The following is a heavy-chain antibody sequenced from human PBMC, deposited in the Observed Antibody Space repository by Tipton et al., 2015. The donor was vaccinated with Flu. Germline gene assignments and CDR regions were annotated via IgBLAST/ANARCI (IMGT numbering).Heavy chain of an antibody. CDR2: IYYSGST. J-gene: IGHJ4*02. CDR3: ARGMGGYCSGGSCFRDRYFDY. Sequence: LRLSCTVSGGSISSYYWSWIRQPPGKGLEWIGYIYYSGSTNYNPSLKSRVTISVDTSKNQFSLKLSSVAAADTAVYYCARGMGGYCSGGSCFRDRYFDYWGQGTLVTVSS. V-gene: IGHV4-59*08. D-gene: IGHD2-15*01. CDR1: GGSISSYY.